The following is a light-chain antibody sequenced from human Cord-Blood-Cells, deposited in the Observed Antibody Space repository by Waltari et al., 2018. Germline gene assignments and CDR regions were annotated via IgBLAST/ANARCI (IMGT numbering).Light chain of an antibody. CDR3: QQYDNLRYS. CDR2: DTS. CDR1: QDISNY. V-gene: IGKV1-33*01. Sequence: DIQMTQSPSSLSASVGDRVTITCQASQDISNYLNWYQQKPGKAPKHLIYDTSNLETGVPSRFSGSGSGTDFTFTISSLQPEDIATYYCQQYDNLRYSFGQGTKLEIK. J-gene: IGKJ2*03.